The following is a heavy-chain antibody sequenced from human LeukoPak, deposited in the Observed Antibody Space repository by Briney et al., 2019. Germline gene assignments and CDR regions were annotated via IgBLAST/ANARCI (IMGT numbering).Heavy chain of an antibody. CDR2: IIPIFGTA. D-gene: IGHD5-12*01. Sequence: SVKVSCKASGGTFSSYAISWVRQAPGQGLEWMGGIIPIFGTANYAQKFQGRVTITADKSTSTAYMELTSLTSDDTAVYYCARDADLSTGYERFDSWGQGTLVSVSS. J-gene: IGHJ4*02. CDR1: GGTFSSYA. CDR3: ARDADLSTGYERFDS. V-gene: IGHV1-69*06.